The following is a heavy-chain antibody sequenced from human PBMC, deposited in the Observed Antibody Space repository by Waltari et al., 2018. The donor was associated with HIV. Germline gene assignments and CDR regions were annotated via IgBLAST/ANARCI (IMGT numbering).Heavy chain of an antibody. Sequence: EVQLVQSGAEVKKPGESLKISCKASGYRFTNSWIGWVRQMPGKGLEWMGIICPGDSDTRNSPSFQGQVTISADKSISTAYLQWSSLKASDTAMYYCATSRSTYYDTGGYFDYWGQGTLVTVSS. CDR3: ATSRSTYYDTGGYFDY. D-gene: IGHD3-22*01. CDR1: GYRFTNSW. J-gene: IGHJ4*02. CDR2: ICPGDSDT. V-gene: IGHV5-51*03.